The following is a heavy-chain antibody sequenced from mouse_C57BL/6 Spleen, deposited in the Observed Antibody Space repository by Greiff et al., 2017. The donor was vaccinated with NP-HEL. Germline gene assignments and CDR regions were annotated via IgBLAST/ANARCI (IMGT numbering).Heavy chain of an antibody. CDR2: IYPGDGDT. D-gene: IGHD2-3*01. CDR1: GYAFSSSW. V-gene: IGHV1-82*01. CDR3: ARGGLLLYYFDY. J-gene: IGHJ2*01. Sequence: QVQLQQSGPELVKPGASVKISCKASGYAFSSSWMNWVKQRPGKGLEWIGRIYPGDGDTNYNGKFKGKATLTADKSSSTAYMQLRSLTSEDSAVYFCARGGLLLYYFDYWGQGTTLTVSS.